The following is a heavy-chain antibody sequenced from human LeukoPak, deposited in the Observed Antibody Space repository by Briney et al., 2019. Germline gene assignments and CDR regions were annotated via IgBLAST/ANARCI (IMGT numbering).Heavy chain of an antibody. CDR1: GYTFTGYY. CDR3: ARGRRYSGSYPYYYYYYMDV. Sequence: ASVKVTCKASGYTFTGYYIHWVRQAPGQGLEWMGWINPNSGNTGYAQKFQGRVTITRNTSISTAYKELSSLRSEDTAVYYCARGRRYSGSYPYYYYYYMDVWGKGTTVTVSS. J-gene: IGHJ6*03. D-gene: IGHD1-26*01. V-gene: IGHV1-8*03. CDR2: INPNSGNT.